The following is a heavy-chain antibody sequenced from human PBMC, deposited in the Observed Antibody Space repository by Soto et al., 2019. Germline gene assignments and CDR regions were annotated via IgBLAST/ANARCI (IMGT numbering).Heavy chain of an antibody. CDR3: AKDDYGDSWDYYYGMDV. CDR1: GFTFSSYA. V-gene: IGHV3-23*01. CDR2: ISGSGGST. J-gene: IGHJ6*02. Sequence: LRLSCAASGFTFSSYAMSWVRQAPGKGLEWVSAISGSGGSTYYADSVKGRFTISRDNSKNTLYLQMNSLRAEDTAVYYCAKDDYGDSWDYYYGMDVWGQGTTVTVSS. D-gene: IGHD4-17*01.